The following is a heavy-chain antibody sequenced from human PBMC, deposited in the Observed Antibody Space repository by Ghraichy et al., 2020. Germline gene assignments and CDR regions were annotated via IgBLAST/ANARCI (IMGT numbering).Heavy chain of an antibody. CDR1: GGSISSVDDH. CDR2: IYYSGTT. J-gene: IGHJ2*01. CDR3: ARVHYYDSGYVWYFDL. V-gene: IGHV4-31*11. D-gene: IGHD3-10*01. Sequence: SETLSLTCAVSGGSISSVDDHWTWIRQRPGKGLECIGYIYYSGTTFYSPSLRSRVTMSIDRTKNQFSLILNSVTAADTAVYYCARVHYYDSGYVWYFDLWGRGTLVTVSS.